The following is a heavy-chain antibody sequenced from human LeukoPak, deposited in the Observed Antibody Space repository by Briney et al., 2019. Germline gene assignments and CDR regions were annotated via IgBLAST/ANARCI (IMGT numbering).Heavy chain of an antibody. V-gene: IGHV4-34*01. CDR3: ARGTIVGAISFDY. CDR2: INHSGST. D-gene: IGHD1-26*01. Sequence: SETLSLTCAVYGGSFSGYYWSWIRQPPGKGLEWIGEINHSGSTNYNPSLESRVTISVDTSKNQFSLKLSSVTAADTAVYYCARGTIVGAISFDYWGQGTLVTVSS. CDR1: GGSFSGYY. J-gene: IGHJ4*02.